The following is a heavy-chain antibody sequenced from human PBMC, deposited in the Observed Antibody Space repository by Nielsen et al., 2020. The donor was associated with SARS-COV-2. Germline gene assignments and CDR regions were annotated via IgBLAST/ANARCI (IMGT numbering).Heavy chain of an antibody. D-gene: IGHD6-19*01. CDR3: AKDRLVNWFDP. CDR2: ISYDGSNK. Sequence: GGSLRLSCAASGFTFSSYGMHWVRQAPGKGLEWVAVISYDGSNKYYADSVKGRFTISRDNSKNTLYLQMNSLRAEDTAVYYCAKDRLVNWFDPWGQGTLVTVSS. CDR1: GFTFSSYG. V-gene: IGHV3-30*18. J-gene: IGHJ5*02.